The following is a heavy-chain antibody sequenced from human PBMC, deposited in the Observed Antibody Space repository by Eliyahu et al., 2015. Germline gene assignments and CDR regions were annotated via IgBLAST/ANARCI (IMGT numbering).Heavy chain of an antibody. Sequence: EVKKPGSSVKVSCKASGGTFSSYAISWVRQAPGXGLEWMGGIIPIXGTANXAQKFQGRVTITADKSTSTAYMELSSLRSEDTAVYXCARGDSSGWYYYFDYWGQGTLVTVSS. D-gene: IGHD6-19*01. V-gene: IGHV1-69*06. CDR2: IIPIXGTA. CDR1: GGTFSSYA. J-gene: IGHJ4*02. CDR3: ARGDSSGWYYYFDY.